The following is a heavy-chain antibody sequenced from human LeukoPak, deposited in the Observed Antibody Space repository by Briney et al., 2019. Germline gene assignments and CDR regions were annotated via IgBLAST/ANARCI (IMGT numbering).Heavy chain of an antibody. CDR3: ARDPPRGSSSSWYGFGY. Sequence: PGGSLRLSCAASGFTFSSYSMNWVRQAPGKGLEWVSSISSSSSYIYYADSVKGRFTISRDNAKNSLYLQMNSLRDEDTAVYYCARDPPRGSSSSWYGFGYWGQGTLVTVSS. J-gene: IGHJ4*02. V-gene: IGHV3-21*01. CDR1: GFTFSSYS. CDR2: ISSSSSYI. D-gene: IGHD6-13*01.